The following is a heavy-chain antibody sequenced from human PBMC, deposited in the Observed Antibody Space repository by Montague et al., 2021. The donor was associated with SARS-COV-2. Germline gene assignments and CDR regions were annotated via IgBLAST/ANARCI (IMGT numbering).Heavy chain of an antibody. CDR3: ARRGRKLLPVATTIGGFDI. D-gene: IGHD5-12*01. CDR2: LYTSGST. CDR1: GGSISSYY. J-gene: IGHJ3*02. Sequence: SETLSLTCTVSGGSISSYYWSWIRQPAGKGLEWIGRLYTSGSTNXNPSLKSRVTISVDTTKNQFSLKLSSVTAADTAVYYCARRGRKLLPVATTIGGFDIWGQGTMVTVSS. V-gene: IGHV4-4*07.